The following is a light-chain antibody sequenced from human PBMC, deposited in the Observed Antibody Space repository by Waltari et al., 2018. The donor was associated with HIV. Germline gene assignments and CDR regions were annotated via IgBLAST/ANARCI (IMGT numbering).Light chain of an antibody. V-gene: IGLV1-44*01. CDR3: AVWDDSLNGWV. CDR2: SNN. Sequence: QSVLTQPPSTSGTPGQRVTIPCSGSSSNLGSNTVNWYQQLPGTAPKLLIYSNNQRPSGVPDRFSGSKSGTSASLAISGLQSEDEADYYCAVWDDSLNGWVFGGGTKLTVL. J-gene: IGLJ2*01. CDR1: SSNLGSNT.